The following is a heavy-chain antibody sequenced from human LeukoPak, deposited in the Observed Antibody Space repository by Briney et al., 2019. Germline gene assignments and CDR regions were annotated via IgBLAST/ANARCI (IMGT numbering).Heavy chain of an antibody. Sequence: PSETLSLTCSVSGGSINSGYWSWIRQPPGKGLEWIGLLYPSGSTNYNPSLKSRVTISVDTSKNQFSLRLSSVTAADTAVYYCARGLSGYSYGYYFDYWGQGTLFTVSS. CDR1: GGSINSGY. D-gene: IGHD5-18*01. CDR2: LYPSGST. J-gene: IGHJ4*02. CDR3: ARGLSGYSYGYYFDY. V-gene: IGHV4-59*01.